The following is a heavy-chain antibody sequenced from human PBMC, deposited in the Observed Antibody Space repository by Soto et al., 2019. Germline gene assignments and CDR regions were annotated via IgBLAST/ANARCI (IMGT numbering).Heavy chain of an antibody. CDR2: IYYSGST. Sequence: SETLSLTCTVSGGSISSYYWSWIRQPPGKGLKWIGYIYYSGSTNYNPSLKSRVTISVDTSKNQFSLKLSSVTAADTAVYYCARRIVTMVRGVPIDAFDIWGQGTMVTVSS. CDR1: GGSISSYY. J-gene: IGHJ3*02. D-gene: IGHD3-10*01. CDR3: ARRIVTMVRGVPIDAFDI. V-gene: IGHV4-59*08.